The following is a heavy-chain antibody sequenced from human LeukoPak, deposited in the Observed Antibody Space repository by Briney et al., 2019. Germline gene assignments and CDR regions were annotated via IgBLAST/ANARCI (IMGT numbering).Heavy chain of an antibody. J-gene: IGHJ4*02. CDR3: ARAGWLQYYYFDY. CDR1: GYTFTSYA. CDR2: IIPIFGTA. Sequence: SVKVSCKASGYTFTSYAMNWVRQAPGQGLEWMGGIIPIFGTAKYAQKFQGRVTITADTSTSTAYMELSSLRSEDTAVYYCARAGWLQYYYFDYWGQGTLVTVSS. D-gene: IGHD5-24*01. V-gene: IGHV1-69*06.